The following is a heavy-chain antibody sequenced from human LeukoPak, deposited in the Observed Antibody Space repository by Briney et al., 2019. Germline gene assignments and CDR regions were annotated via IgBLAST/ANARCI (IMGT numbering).Heavy chain of an antibody. CDR3: ARELAVAGDDAFDI. CDR1: GFTFSSYA. Sequence: GGSLRLSCAASGFTFSSYAMHWVRQAPGKGLAWVAVISYDGSNKYYADSVKGRFTISRDNSKNTLYLQMNSLRAEDTAVYYCARELAVAGDDAFDIWGQGTMVTVSS. CDR2: ISYDGSNK. V-gene: IGHV3-30*04. D-gene: IGHD6-19*01. J-gene: IGHJ3*02.